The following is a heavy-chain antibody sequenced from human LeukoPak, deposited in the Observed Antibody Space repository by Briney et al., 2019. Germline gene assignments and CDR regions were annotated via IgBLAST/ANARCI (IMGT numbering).Heavy chain of an antibody. CDR1: GFIFGSYA. CDR2: ISYDGNNK. V-gene: IGHV3-30-3*01. J-gene: IGHJ5*02. D-gene: IGHD1-14*01. Sequence: PGGSLRLSCVASGFIFGSYAMHWVRQAPGKGLEWVAVISYDGNNKYYADSVKGRFTISRDNSKNTLYLQMNSLRAEDTAVYYCARDPGATSPNWFDPWGQGTLVTVSS. CDR3: ARDPGATSPNWFDP.